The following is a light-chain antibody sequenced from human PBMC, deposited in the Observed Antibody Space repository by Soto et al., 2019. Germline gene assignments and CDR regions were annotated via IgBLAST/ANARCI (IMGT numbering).Light chain of an antibody. Sequence: DIQMTQSPSTLSASVGDRVTITCRASQSISSWLAWYQQKPGKAPKLLIYKASTLKSGVPSRFSGSGSGTDFTLTISSLQPEDFATYYCQQSYSTPTTFGQGTRLEI. CDR2: KAS. CDR1: QSISSW. CDR3: QQSYSTPTT. V-gene: IGKV1-5*03. J-gene: IGKJ5*01.